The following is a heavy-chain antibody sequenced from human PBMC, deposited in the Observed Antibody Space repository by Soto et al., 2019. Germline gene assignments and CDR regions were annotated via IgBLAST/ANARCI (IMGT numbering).Heavy chain of an antibody. CDR2: IRGDGTEK. Sequence: GGSLRLSCAASGFTFSSYWMSWVRQAPGKGLEWVANIRGDGTEKYHVDSVKGRFAISRDNAKNSLFLQMNSLRDDDTAVYFCVTTVAASHYDVWGRGTLVTVSS. J-gene: IGHJ4*02. CDR1: GFTFSSYW. D-gene: IGHD5-12*01. V-gene: IGHV3-7*03. CDR3: VTTVAASHYDV.